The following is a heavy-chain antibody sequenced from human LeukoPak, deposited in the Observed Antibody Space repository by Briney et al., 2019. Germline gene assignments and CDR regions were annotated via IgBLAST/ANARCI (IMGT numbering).Heavy chain of an antibody. Sequence: GGSLRLSCVASGFTFSSRDWMTWVRQAPGKGLEWVANIKQDGSEKNYVDSVKGRFTISRDNAKNSVDLQMNSLRVEDTAVYYCARTGLGMYSFDYWGQGTLVTVSS. CDR1: GFTFSSRDW. CDR3: ARTGLGMYSFDY. J-gene: IGHJ4*02. V-gene: IGHV3-7*01. CDR2: IKQDGSEK. D-gene: IGHD3/OR15-3a*01.